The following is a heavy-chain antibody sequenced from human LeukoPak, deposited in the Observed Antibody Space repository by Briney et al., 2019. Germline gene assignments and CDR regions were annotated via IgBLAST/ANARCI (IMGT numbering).Heavy chain of an antibody. CDR1: GFTFSSYG. CDR3: ARDEEGGSYPLDY. Sequence: GGSLRLSCAASGFTFSSYGMSWVRQAPGKGLEWVSGLNWNGGSTGYTDSVKGRFIISRDNAKNSLYLQMNSLRADDTALYYCARDEEGGSYPLDYWGQGTMVTVS. CDR2: LNWNGGST. V-gene: IGHV3-20*04. D-gene: IGHD1-26*01. J-gene: IGHJ4*03.